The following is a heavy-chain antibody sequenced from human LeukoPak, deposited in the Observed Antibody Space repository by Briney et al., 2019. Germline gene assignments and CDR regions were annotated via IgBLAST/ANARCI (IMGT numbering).Heavy chain of an antibody. D-gene: IGHD2-15*01. Sequence: ASVKVSCKASGYIFDIYAMIWVRQAPGQGLEWMGWISAYNGNTNYAQKLQGRVTMTTDTSTSTAYMELRSLRSDDTAVYYCALGYCSGGSCYPDYWGQGTLVTVSS. CDR1: GYIFDIYA. CDR3: ALGYCSGGSCYPDY. CDR2: ISAYNGNT. V-gene: IGHV1-18*01. J-gene: IGHJ4*02.